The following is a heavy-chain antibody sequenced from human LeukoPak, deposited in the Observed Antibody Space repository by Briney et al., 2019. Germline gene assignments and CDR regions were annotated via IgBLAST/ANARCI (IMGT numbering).Heavy chain of an antibody. CDR3: AKVLSSSPAAFDI. J-gene: IGHJ3*02. Sequence: GGSLRLSCAASGFTFSSYAVSWVRQAPGKGLEWVSAISGSGGSTYYADSVKGRFTISRDNSKNTLYLQMNSLRAEVTAVYYCAKVLSSSPAAFDIWGQGTMVTVSS. D-gene: IGHD6-6*01. CDR1: GFTFSSYA. V-gene: IGHV3-23*01. CDR2: ISGSGGST.